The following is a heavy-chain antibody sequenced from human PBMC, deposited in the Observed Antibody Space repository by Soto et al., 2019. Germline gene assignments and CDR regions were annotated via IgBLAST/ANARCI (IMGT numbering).Heavy chain of an antibody. J-gene: IGHJ6*02. CDR3: ARLGFGGLKFYRIAWTGMHV. CDR2: IYPGDSDT. Sequence: DSLKISCKGSGYSFTNYWIGWVRQMPGKGLEWMGIIYPGDSDTRYSPSFQGQVTISADKSISTAYLQWSNLKASDTAMYYCARLGFGGLKFYRIAWTGMHVLGQRTTV. V-gene: IGHV5-51*01. CDR1: GYSFTNYW. D-gene: IGHD3-10*01.